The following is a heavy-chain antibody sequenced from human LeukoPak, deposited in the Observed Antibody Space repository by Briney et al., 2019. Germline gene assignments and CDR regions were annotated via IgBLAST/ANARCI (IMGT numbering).Heavy chain of an antibody. CDR2: ISGSGGST. J-gene: IGHJ6*02. CDR1: GFTFSSYG. CDR3: AREIPQQLVAMDV. D-gene: IGHD6-13*01. V-gene: IGHV3-23*01. Sequence: GGSLRLSCAASGFTFSSYGMSWVRQAPGKGLEWVSAISGSGGSTYYADSVKGRFTISRDNSKNTLYLQMNGLRAEDTAVYYCAREIPQQLVAMDVWGQGTTVTVSS.